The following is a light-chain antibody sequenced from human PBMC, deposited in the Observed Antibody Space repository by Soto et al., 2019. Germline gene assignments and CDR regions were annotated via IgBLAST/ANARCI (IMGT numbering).Light chain of an antibody. Sequence: EIVLTQSPGTLSLSPGDRATLSCRASQSVSGSYLAWHQQKPGQAPRLLIYGASSRATGIPDRFSGSGSGTDFTLTISRLEPEDFAVYYCQQYGSLTWTFGQGTKVDIK. CDR1: QSVSGSY. V-gene: IGKV3-20*01. J-gene: IGKJ1*01. CDR3: QQYGSLTWT. CDR2: GAS.